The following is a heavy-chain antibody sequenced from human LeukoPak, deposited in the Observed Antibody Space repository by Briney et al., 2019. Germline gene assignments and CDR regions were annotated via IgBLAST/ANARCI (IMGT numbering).Heavy chain of an antibody. J-gene: IGHJ6*03. Sequence: PSETLSLTCTVSGGSISSSSYYWGWIRQPPGKGLEWIGSIYYSGSTYYNPSLKSRVTISVDKSKNQFSLKLSSVTAADTAVYYCARDVGWNYVYYYYYMDVWGKGTTVTVSS. V-gene: IGHV4-39*07. D-gene: IGHD1-7*01. CDR3: ARDVGWNYVYYYYYMDV. CDR1: GGSISSSSYY. CDR2: IYYSGST.